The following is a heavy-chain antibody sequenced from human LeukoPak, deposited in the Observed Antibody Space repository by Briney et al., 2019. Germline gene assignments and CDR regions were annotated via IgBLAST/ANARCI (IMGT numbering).Heavy chain of an antibody. V-gene: IGHV4-59*01. Sequence: SETLSLTCTVSGGSISTYYWSWIRQPPGKGLEWIGYIYYTGSTSYNPSLKSRVTMSLDASKNQFSLELNSVTPADTAMYYCARHGSAVAGQLHYYYMDVWGKGTTVTVSS. D-gene: IGHD6-19*01. CDR2: IYYTGST. J-gene: IGHJ6*03. CDR3: ARHGSAVAGQLHYYYMDV. CDR1: GGSISTYY.